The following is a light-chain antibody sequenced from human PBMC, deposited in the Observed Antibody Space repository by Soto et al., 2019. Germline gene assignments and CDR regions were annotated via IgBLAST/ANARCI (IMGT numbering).Light chain of an antibody. V-gene: IGKV1-5*03. J-gene: IGKJ1*01. Sequence: DIQMTQSPSTLSGSVGDRVTITCRASQTISSWLAWYQQKTGKAPKLLIYKASTLKSGVPSRFSGSGSGTEFTLTISSLQSDDFANYYCQHYNSYSEAFGQGTKVDIK. CDR3: QHYNSYSEA. CDR1: QTISSW. CDR2: KAS.